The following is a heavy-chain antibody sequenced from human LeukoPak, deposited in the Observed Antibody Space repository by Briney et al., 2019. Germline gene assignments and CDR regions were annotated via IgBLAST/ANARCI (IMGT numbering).Heavy chain of an antibody. J-gene: IGHJ4*02. V-gene: IGHV3-23*01. CDR3: AKARYGDFRPSFDY. D-gene: IGHD4-17*01. CDR2: ISGSGSSS. Sequence: GGSLRLSCAASGFTFSSYAMSWVRQAPGKGLEWVSAISGSGSSSYYADSVKGRFTISRDISKNTLYLQMNSLRAEDTAVYYCAKARYGDFRPSFDYSGQGTLVTVSS. CDR1: GFTFSSYA.